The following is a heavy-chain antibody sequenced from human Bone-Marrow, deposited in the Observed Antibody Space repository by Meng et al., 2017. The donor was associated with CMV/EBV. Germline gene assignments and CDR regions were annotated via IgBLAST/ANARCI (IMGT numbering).Heavy chain of an antibody. CDR1: GGSISSSSYY. D-gene: IGHD6-19*01. V-gene: IGHV4-39*07. CDR2: IYYSGST. J-gene: IGHJ4*02. CDR3: ARELSSGIDY. Sequence: ESLKISCTVSGGSISSSSYYWGWIRQPPGKGLEWIGSIYYSGSTYYNPSLKSRVTISVGTSKNQFSLKLSSVTAADTAVYYCARELSSGIDYWGQGTLVTVSS.